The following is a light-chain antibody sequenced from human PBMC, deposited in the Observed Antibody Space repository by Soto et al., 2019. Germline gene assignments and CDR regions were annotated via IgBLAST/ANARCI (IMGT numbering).Light chain of an antibody. CDR3: CSYAGSYTRYV. CDR1: SSDVGGYNY. Sequence: QPVLTQPRSVSGSPGQSVTISCTGTSSDVGGYNYVSWYQQHPGKAPKLMIYDVSKRPSGVPDRFSGSKSGNTASLTISGLQAEDEADYYCCSYAGSYTRYVFGTGTKLTVL. V-gene: IGLV2-11*01. CDR2: DVS. J-gene: IGLJ1*01.